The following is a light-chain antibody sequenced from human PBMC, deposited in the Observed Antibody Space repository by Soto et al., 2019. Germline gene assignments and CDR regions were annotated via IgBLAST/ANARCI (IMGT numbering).Light chain of an antibody. CDR1: GSDVGNYKY. V-gene: IGLV2-14*01. Sequence: QSALTQPASVSGSPGQSITISCTGTGSDVGNYKYVSWYQQHPGKAPKLMIYEVSNRPSGVSNRFSGSKSGNTASLTISGLQAEEETDYYCSSYTSSGTYVFGTGTKLTVL. J-gene: IGLJ1*01. CDR2: EVS. CDR3: SSYTSSGTYV.